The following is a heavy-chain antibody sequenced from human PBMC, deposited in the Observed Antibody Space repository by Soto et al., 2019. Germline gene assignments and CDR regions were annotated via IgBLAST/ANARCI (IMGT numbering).Heavy chain of an antibody. J-gene: IGHJ6*02. CDR2: INPNSGGT. Sequence: QVQLVQSGAEVKKPGASVKVSCKASGYTFTGYYMHWVRQAPGQGLEWMGWINPNSGGTNYAQKFQGWVTMTRDTSISTAYMEMSRLRGDDTAVYYCARGARYFDWTAMGRLGRYGMDVWGQGTTVTVSS. CDR1: GYTFTGYY. D-gene: IGHD3-9*01. CDR3: ARGARYFDWTAMGRLGRYGMDV. V-gene: IGHV1-2*04.